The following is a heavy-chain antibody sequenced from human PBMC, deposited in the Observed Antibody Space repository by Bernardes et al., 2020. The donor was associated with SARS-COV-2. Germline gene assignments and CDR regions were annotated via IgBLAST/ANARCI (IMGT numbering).Heavy chain of an antibody. CDR3: SRGVRLRDVPVSWWAAWFDP. D-gene: IGHD5-12*01. CDR1: GYTFTGYY. J-gene: IGHJ5*02. V-gene: IGHV1-2*04. Sequence: ASVKVSCKASGYTFTGYYMHWVRQSPGQGLEWMGWINPNSGGTNYAQKFQGWVTMTRDTSISTAYMELSRLRSDDTAVYYCSRGVRLRDVPVSWWAAWFDPWGQGTLVTVSS. CDR2: INPNSGGT.